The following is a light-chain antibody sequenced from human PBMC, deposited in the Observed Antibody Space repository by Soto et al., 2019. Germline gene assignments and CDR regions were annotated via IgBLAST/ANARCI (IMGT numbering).Light chain of an antibody. CDR2: AAS. CDR3: QQSYNSPQP. Sequence: IQMTQYQSSLSAYVGDRVTITCRASQSISSYLNWYQQKPGKAPKLLIYAASSLQSGVPSRFSGSGSGTDFTLTISSLQPEDFATYSCQQSYNSPQPFG. J-gene: IGKJ2*01. CDR1: QSISSY. V-gene: IGKV1-39*01.